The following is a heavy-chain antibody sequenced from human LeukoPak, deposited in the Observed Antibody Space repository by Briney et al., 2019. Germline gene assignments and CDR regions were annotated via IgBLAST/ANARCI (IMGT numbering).Heavy chain of an antibody. CDR1: GSTFSSYA. CDR3: AKDPLYYYGSGSYH. J-gene: IGHJ6*04. V-gene: IGHV3-23*01. D-gene: IGHD3-10*01. Sequence: GGSLRLSCAASGSTFSSYAMSWVRQAPGKGLEWVSAIRGSGGSTYYADSVKGRFTISRDNSKNTLYLQMNSLRAEDTAVYYCAKDPLYYYGSGSYHWGKGTTVTVSS. CDR2: IRGSGGST.